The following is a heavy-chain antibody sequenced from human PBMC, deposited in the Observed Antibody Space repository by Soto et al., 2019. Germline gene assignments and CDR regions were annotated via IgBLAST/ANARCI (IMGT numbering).Heavy chain of an antibody. D-gene: IGHD3-22*01. CDR1: GYSFTSYW. J-gene: IGHJ4*02. V-gene: IGHV5-51*01. CDR2: IYPGDSDT. Sequence: GESLKISCKGSGYSFTSYWIGWVRQTPGKGLEWMGIIYPGDSDTRYSPSFQGQVTISADKSISTAYLQWSSLKASDTAMYYCARRYYYDSSGPGFDYWGQGTLVTVSS. CDR3: ARRYYYDSSGPGFDY.